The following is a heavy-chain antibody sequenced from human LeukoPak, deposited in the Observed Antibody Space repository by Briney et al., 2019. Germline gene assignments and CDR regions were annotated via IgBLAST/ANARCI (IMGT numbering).Heavy chain of an antibody. CDR1: GFTFSSYW. CDR3: ARFGATRAYNWFDP. J-gene: IGHJ5*02. D-gene: IGHD1-26*01. CDR2: IKQDGSEK. Sequence: GGSLRLSCAASGFTFSSYWMSWVRQAPGKGLEWVANIKQDGSEKYYVDSVKGRFTISRDNAKNSLYLQMTSLRAEDTAVYYCARFGATRAYNWFDPCGQATLVTVSS. V-gene: IGHV3-7*01.